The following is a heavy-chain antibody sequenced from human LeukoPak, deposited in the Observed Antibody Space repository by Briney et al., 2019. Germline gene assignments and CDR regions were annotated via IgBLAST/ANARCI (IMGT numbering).Heavy chain of an antibody. CDR2: ISYDGSNK. D-gene: IGHD1-26*01. CDR3: ARDRGVVGATPHAFDI. V-gene: IGHV3-30*04. CDR1: GFTFSSYA. Sequence: GGSLRLSCAASGFTFSSYAMHWVRQAPGKGLEWVAVISYDGSNKYYADSVKGRFTISRDNSKNTLYLQMNSLRPEDTAVYYCARDRGVVGATPHAFDIWGQGTMVTVSS. J-gene: IGHJ3*02.